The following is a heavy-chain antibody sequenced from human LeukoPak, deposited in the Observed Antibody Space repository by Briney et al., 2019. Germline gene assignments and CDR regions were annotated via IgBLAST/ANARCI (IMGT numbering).Heavy chain of an antibody. D-gene: IGHD1-26*01. CDR2: ISSSRSYI. Sequence: PGGSLRLSCAASGFTFSSYSMIWVRQAPGKGLEWVSSISSSRSYIYYADSVKGRFTISRDNAKNSLYLQMNSLRAEDTAVYYCARDGIVGAHFEHWGQETLVTVSS. CDR3: ARDGIVGAHFEH. CDR1: GFTFSSYS. J-gene: IGHJ4*02. V-gene: IGHV3-21*01.